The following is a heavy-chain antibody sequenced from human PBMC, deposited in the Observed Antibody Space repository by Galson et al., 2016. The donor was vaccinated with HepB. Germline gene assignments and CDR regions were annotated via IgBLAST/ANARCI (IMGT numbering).Heavy chain of an antibody. CDR1: GFAFSTYV. V-gene: IGHV3-23*01. CDR2: ISGSGGST. J-gene: IGHJ6*03. CDR3: AKDITLDYSNYRGSYYYYYMDV. Sequence: SLRLSCAASGFAFSTYVMSWVRQAPGKGLEWVSAISGSGGSTYYADSVKGRFTISRDNSKNTLYLQMNSLRAEDTALYYCAKDITLDYSNYRGSYYYYYMDVWGKGTTVTVSS. D-gene: IGHD4-11*01.